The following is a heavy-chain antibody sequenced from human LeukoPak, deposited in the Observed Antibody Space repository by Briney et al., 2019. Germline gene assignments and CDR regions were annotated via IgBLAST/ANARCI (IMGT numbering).Heavy chain of an antibody. CDR3: AETHGVP. J-gene: IGHJ4*02. CDR2: INTNNGDT. V-gene: IGHV1-18*01. CDR1: GYTFTNYG. D-gene: IGHD2-8*01. Sequence: ASVKVSCKASGYTFTNYGITWVRQAPGQGLEWLGWINTNNGDTNYQYKLQGRVTMTTDASTSTAYMELSSLRSEDTAVYYCAETHGVPWGQGTLVTVSS.